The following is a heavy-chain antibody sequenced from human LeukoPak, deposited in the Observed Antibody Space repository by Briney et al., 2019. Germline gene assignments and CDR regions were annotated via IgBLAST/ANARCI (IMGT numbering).Heavy chain of an antibody. D-gene: IGHD1-7*01. CDR3: ARDGITGTMDDAFDI. CDR2: IIPIFGTA. Sequence: SVKVSCKASGGTFSSYAISWVRQAPGQGLEWMGGIIPIFGTANYAQKFQGRVTITADESTSTAYMELSSLRSEDTAVYYCARDGITGTMDDAFDIWGQGQWSPSLQ. J-gene: IGHJ3*02. V-gene: IGHV1-69*13. CDR1: GGTFSSYA.